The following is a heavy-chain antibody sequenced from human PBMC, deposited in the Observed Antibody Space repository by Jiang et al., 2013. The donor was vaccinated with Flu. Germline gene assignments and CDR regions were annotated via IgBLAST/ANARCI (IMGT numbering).Heavy chain of an antibody. CDR3: SRDLVRDVIIIPSGYCDY. J-gene: IGHJ4*02. D-gene: IGHD3-10*01. Sequence: ESGGGLVQPGRPSASPVQVLDSPFGDYGMNWFRQAPGKGLEWVGFIGSKLYGARREYAASVRGRFTISRDDSTSVAFLQMKSLKTEDTALYYCSRDLVRDVIIIPSGYCDYWGQGALVTVSS. CDR1: DSPFGDYG. CDR2: IGSKLYGARR. V-gene: IGHV3-49*03.